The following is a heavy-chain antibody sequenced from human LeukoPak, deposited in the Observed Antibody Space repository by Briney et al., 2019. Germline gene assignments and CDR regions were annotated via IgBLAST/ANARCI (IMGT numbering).Heavy chain of an antibody. CDR1: GFTFSSYW. CDR2: INSDGSST. V-gene: IGHV3-74*01. D-gene: IGHD5-18*01. CDR3: AREGGYSYGSNYFDY. Sequence: PGGSLRLPCAASGFTFSSYWMHWVRQAPGKGLVWVSRINSDGSSTSYADSVKGRFTISRDNAKNTLYLQMNSLRAEDTAVYYCAREGGYSYGSNYFDYWGQGTLVTVSS. J-gene: IGHJ4*02.